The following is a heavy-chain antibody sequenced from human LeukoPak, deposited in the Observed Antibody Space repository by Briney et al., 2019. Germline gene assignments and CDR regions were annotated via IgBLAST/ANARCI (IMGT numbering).Heavy chain of an antibody. CDR3: ARGHIVESIVVVPAAMSGMAV. Sequence: GGSLRLSCEASAFIFSGHWLNWVRQTPGKGLEWVASIKEDGSERQYVDSVKGRFSISRDNTKGSLFLQLNSLRAEDTAVYYCARGHIVESIVVVPAAMSGMAVWGQGTTVTVSS. V-gene: IGHV3-7*03. CDR1: AFIFSGHW. D-gene: IGHD2-2*01. CDR2: IKEDGSER. J-gene: IGHJ6*02.